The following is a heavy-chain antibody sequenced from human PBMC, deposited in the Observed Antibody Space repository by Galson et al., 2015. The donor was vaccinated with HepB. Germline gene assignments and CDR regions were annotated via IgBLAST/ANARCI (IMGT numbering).Heavy chain of an antibody. V-gene: IGHV2-5*02. D-gene: IGHD3-22*01. CDR1: GFSLSTSGVG. CDR2: IYWDDDK. Sequence: PALVKPTQTLTLTCTFSGFSLSTSGVGVGWIRQPPGKALEWLALIYWDDDKRYSPSLKSRLTITKDTSKNQVVLTMTNMDPVDTATYYCAHRETTQYYYDSSGHFDYWGQGTLVTVSS. J-gene: IGHJ4*02. CDR3: AHRETTQYYYDSSGHFDY.